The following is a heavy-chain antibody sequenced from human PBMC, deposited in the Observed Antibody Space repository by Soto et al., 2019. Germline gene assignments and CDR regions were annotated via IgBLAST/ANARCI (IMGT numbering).Heavy chain of an antibody. J-gene: IGHJ4*02. CDR3: ARVLTTYDFWSGYYGSGSYYDDY. D-gene: IGHD3-10*01. V-gene: IGHV3-66*01. CDR1: GFTVSSNY. CDR2: IYSGGST. Sequence: GGSLRLSCAASGFTVSSNYMSWVRQAPGKGLEWVSVIYSGGSTYYADSVKGRFTISRDNSKNTLYLQMNSLRAEDTAVYYCARVLTTYDFWSGYYGSGSYYDDYWGQGTLVTVSS.